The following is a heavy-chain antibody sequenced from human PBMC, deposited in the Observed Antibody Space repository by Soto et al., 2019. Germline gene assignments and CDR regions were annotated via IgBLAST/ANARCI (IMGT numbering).Heavy chain of an antibody. D-gene: IGHD6-13*01. V-gene: IGHV4-59*01. Sequence: PSETLSLTCTVSGGSISSYYWSWIRQPPGKGLEWIGYIYYSGSTNYNPSLKSRVTISVDTSKNQFSLKLSSVTAADTAVYYCARVGQQRVPSAFDIGGKGTMVTVSS. CDR3: ARVGQQRVPSAFDI. CDR2: IYYSGST. CDR1: GGSISSYY. J-gene: IGHJ3*02.